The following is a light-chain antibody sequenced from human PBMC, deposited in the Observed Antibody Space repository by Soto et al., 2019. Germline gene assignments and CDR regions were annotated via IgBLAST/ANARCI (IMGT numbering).Light chain of an antibody. J-gene: IGLJ7*01. V-gene: IGLV2-14*03. CDR3: SSYAASTTTV. Sequence: QSALTQPASVSGSPGQSITISCTGTSSDVGYYNYVSWYQQHPGKAPKLIIYDVSNRPSRVSNRFSGSKSGNTASLTISGLQAEDEADYYCSSYAASTTTVFGGGTQLTVL. CDR1: SSDVGYYNY. CDR2: DVS.